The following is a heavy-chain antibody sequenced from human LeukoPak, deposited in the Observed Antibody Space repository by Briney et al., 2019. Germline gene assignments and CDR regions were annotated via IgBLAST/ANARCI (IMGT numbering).Heavy chain of an antibody. CDR1: GYTFTSYG. CDR2: ISAYNGNT. Sequence: ASVKVSCKASGYTFTSYGISWVRQAPGQGLEWMGWISAYNGNTNYAQKLQGRVTMTTDTSTRTAYLELRSLRSDDTAVYYCATNVVGATTPFDYWGQGTLVTVSS. CDR3: ATNVVGATTPFDY. V-gene: IGHV1-18*01. J-gene: IGHJ4*02. D-gene: IGHD1-26*01.